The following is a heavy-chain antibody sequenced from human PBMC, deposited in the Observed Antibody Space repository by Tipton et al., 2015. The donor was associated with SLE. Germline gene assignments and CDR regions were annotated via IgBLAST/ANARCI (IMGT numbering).Heavy chain of an antibody. J-gene: IGHJ4*02. V-gene: IGHV4-38-2*02. CDR2: IYHSGST. CDR1: GYSISSDYY. D-gene: IGHD2-15*01. CDR3: ARPRYCSGGSCRYYFDY. Sequence: TLSLTCTVSGYSISSDYYWGWIRQPPGKGLEWIGSIYHSGSTYYNPSLKSRVTISVDTSKTQFSLNLSSLTAADTAVYYCARPRYCSGGSCRYYFDYWGQGTLVTVSS.